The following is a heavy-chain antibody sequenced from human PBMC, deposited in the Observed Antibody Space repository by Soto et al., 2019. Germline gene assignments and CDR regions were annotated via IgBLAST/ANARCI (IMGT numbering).Heavy chain of an antibody. CDR2: IYHSGST. V-gene: IGHV4-4*02. J-gene: IGHJ6*01. Sequence: SETLSLTCAVSGGSISSGNWWRWVRQPPGKGLEWIGEIYHSGSTNYNPSLKSRVTISVDKSKNQFSLKLSSVTAADTAVYYCERGKYRLLGEGMDVWGQGTTVTVSS. CDR3: ERGKYRLLGEGMDV. CDR1: GGSISSGNW. D-gene: IGHD2-2*01.